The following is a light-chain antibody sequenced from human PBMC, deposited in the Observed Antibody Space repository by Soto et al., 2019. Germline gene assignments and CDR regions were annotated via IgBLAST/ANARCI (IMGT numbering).Light chain of an antibody. CDR3: SSCKSSITDVV. V-gene: IGLV2-14*01. J-gene: IGLJ2*01. CDR1: SSDVGGYNY. CDR2: DVN. Sequence: QSALTQPASVSASPGQSITISCTGTSSDVGGYNYVSWYQQNPGKAPKLMIDDVNKRPSGIPNRCSGSKSGKSATLTITGLQTEDEADYYCSSCKSSITDVVFGGGTKLTVL.